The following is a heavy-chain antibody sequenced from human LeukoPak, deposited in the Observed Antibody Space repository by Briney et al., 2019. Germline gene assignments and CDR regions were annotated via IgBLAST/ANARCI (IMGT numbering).Heavy chain of an antibody. Sequence: ASVKVSCKASGYTFTSYWIGWVRQMPGKGLEWMGIIYPGDSDTRYSPSFQGQVTISADKSISTAYLQWSSLKASDTAMYYCARHHTITMIKGAFDIWGQGTMVTVSS. CDR1: GYTFTSYW. V-gene: IGHV5-51*01. CDR2: IYPGDSDT. J-gene: IGHJ3*02. D-gene: IGHD3-22*01. CDR3: ARHHTITMIKGAFDI.